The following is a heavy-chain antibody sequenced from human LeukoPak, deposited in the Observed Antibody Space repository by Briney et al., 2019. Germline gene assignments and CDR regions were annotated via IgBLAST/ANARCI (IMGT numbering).Heavy chain of an antibody. Sequence: PGGSLRLSCAASGFTFNSYSMNWVRQAPGKGLEWVSYISSSSSTIYYADSVKGRFTISRDNAKHSLYLQMNSLRAEDTAVYYCASILNMVRANPTRNNPPTDYWGQGTLVTVSS. D-gene: IGHD3-10*01. J-gene: IGHJ4*02. V-gene: IGHV3-48*04. CDR3: ASILNMVRANPTRNNPPTDY. CDR2: ISSSSSTI. CDR1: GFTFNSYS.